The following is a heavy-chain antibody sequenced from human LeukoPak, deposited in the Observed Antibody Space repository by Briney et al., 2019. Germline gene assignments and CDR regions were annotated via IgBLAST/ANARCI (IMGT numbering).Heavy chain of an antibody. Sequence: PSETLSLTCAVYGGSFSGYYWSWIRQPPGKGLEWIGEINHSGSTNYNPSLKSQVTISVDTSKNQFSLKLSSVTAADTAVYYCARGFLGYCSGGSCYSRYYYYMDVWGKGTTVTVSS. V-gene: IGHV4-34*01. D-gene: IGHD2-15*01. J-gene: IGHJ6*03. CDR3: ARGFLGYCSGGSCYSRYYYYMDV. CDR2: INHSGST. CDR1: GGSFSGYY.